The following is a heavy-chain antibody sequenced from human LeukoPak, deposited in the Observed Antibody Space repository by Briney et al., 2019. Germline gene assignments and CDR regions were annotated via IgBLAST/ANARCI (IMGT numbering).Heavy chain of an antibody. D-gene: IGHD2-2*02. CDR2: IYPGDSDT. CDR1: GYSFTNYW. CDR3: ARKYCSSASCYSPFDY. Sequence: GESLKISRKGSGYSFTNYWIAWVRQMPGKGLEWMGIIYPGDSDTRYSPAFQGQVTISADKSISTARLQWSSLGASDTAMYYCARKYCSSASCYSPFDYWGQGTLVTVSS. J-gene: IGHJ4*02. V-gene: IGHV5-51*01.